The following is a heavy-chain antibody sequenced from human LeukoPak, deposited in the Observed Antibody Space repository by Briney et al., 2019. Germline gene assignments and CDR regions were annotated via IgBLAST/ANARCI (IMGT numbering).Heavy chain of an antibody. V-gene: IGHV3-30-3*01. D-gene: IGHD1-26*01. J-gene: IGHJ4*02. Sequence: GGSLRLSCAASGFTFSSYAMHWVRQAPGKGLEWVAVISYDGSNKYYADSVKGRFTISRDNSKNTLYLQMNSLRAEDTAVYYCARDLGATSWAYYFDYWGQGTLVTVSS. CDR3: ARDLGATSWAYYFDY. CDR2: ISYDGSNK. CDR1: GFTFSSYA.